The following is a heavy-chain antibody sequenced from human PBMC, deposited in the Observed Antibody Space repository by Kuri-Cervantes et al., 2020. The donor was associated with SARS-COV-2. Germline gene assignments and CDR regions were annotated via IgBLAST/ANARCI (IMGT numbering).Heavy chain of an antibody. CDR2: IYYSGST. V-gene: IGHV4-59*08. Sequence: SETLSLTCTVSGGSISSHYWSWIRQPPGKGLEWIGYIYYSGSTNYNPSLKSRITISVDTSKNQFSLKLSSVTAADTAVYYCARLGEYYDSSGYLFDYWGQGTLVTVSS. CDR3: ARLGEYYDSSGYLFDY. CDR1: GGSISSHY. J-gene: IGHJ4*02. D-gene: IGHD3-22*01.